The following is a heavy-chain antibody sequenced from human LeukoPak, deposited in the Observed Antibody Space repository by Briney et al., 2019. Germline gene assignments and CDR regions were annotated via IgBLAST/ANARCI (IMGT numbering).Heavy chain of an antibody. J-gene: IGHJ6*03. Sequence: ASVKVSCKASGGTFSSYAISWVRQAPGQGLEWMGGIIPIFGTANYAQKFQGRVTITADESTSTAYMELSSLRSEDTAVYYCARGHVLRYFDWLSASYYYYYYYMDVWGKGTTVTISS. D-gene: IGHD3-9*01. V-gene: IGHV1-69*13. CDR2: IIPIFGTA. CDR3: ARGHVLRYFDWLSASYYYYYYYMDV. CDR1: GGTFSSYA.